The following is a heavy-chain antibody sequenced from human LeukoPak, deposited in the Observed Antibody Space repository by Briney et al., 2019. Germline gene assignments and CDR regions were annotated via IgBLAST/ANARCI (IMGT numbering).Heavy chain of an antibody. CDR2: IYYSGST. Sequence: PSQALSLTCTVSGGSISSGGYYWSWIRQHPGKGLEWIGYIYYSGSTYYNPSLKSRVTISVDTSKNQFSLKLSSVTAADTAVYYCARNLDITGTIPYFDYWGQGTLVTVSS. D-gene: IGHD1-7*01. CDR3: ARNLDITGTIPYFDY. V-gene: IGHV4-31*03. CDR1: GGSISSGGYY. J-gene: IGHJ4*02.